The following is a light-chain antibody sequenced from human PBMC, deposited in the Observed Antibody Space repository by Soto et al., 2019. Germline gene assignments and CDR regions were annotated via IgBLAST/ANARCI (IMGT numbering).Light chain of an antibody. Sequence: SYELTQPPSVSVAPGKTARITCGGNIIGSKSVHWYQQKPGQAPVLVIYYDSDRPSGIPERFSGSNSGNTATLTISRVEAGDEADYYCQVWDSSSDHPVFGGGTKLTVL. CDR2: YDS. CDR1: IIGSKS. CDR3: QVWDSSSDHPV. J-gene: IGLJ2*01. V-gene: IGLV3-21*04.